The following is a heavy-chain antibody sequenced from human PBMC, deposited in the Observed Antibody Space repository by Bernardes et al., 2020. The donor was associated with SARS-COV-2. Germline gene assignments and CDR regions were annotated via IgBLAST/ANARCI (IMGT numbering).Heavy chain of an antibody. Sequence: LSLTCAVYGGSFNGYYWSWIRQSPGRGLEWIGEIDHRGSTNYNPSLRSRVTISAHTSKNQFSLQLSSVIAADTAVYYCARRGGGYFPYYFDYWGQGAPVTVSS. V-gene: IGHV4-34*01. CDR2: IDHRGST. CDR1: GGSFNGYY. J-gene: IGHJ4*02. CDR3: ARRGGGYFPYYFDY. D-gene: IGHD2-21*02.